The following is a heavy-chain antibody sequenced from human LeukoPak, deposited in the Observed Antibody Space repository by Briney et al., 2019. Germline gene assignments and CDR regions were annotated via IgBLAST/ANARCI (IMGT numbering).Heavy chain of an antibody. D-gene: IGHD3-10*02. CDR2: INWNGAIT. J-gene: IGHJ4*02. CDR3: ARVFLFGFGDSYFDY. Sequence: GGSLRLSCAASGFTFDDFGMSWVRQVPGKGLEWVSGINWNGAITKYADSVKGRFTISRDNAKNSLYLQVNSLRAEDTALYYCARVFLFGFGDSYFDYWGQGTLVTVSS. CDR1: GFTFDDFG. V-gene: IGHV3-20*04.